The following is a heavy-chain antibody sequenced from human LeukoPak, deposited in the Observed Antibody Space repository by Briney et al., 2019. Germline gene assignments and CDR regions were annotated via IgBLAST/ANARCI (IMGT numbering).Heavy chain of an antibody. D-gene: IGHD3-22*01. CDR3: ARDYYDSSGYYY. V-gene: IGHV3-66*01. CDR1: GFTFSSYG. J-gene: IGHJ4*02. CDR2: IYSGGST. Sequence: GGSLGLSCAASGFTFSSYGMHWVRQAPGKGLEWVSVIYSGGSTYYADSVKGRFTISRDNSKNTLYLQMNSLRAEDTAVYYCARDYYDSSGYYYWGQGTLVTVSS.